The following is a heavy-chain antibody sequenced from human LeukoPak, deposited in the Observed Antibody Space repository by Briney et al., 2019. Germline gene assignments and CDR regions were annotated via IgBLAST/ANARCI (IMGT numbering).Heavy chain of an antibody. J-gene: IGHJ3*02. CDR1: GFTFGRYG. CDR3: TRENGGDGYNGGAFDI. Sequence: GRPLRLSCAASGFTFGRYGMNWVRQAPGKGLESVAVIWYHGSKEDYADSVKGRFTISRDNSENTVSRQRNSLRAEDTAVYYCTRENGGDGYNGGAFDIWGQGTMVTVAS. D-gene: IGHD5-24*01. CDR2: IWYHGSKE. V-gene: IGHV3-33*01.